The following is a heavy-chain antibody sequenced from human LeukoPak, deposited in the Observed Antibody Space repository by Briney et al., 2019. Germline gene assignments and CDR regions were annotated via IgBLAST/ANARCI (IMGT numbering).Heavy chain of an antibody. Sequence: SETLSLTCAVSGYSISSGYYWGWIRQPPGKGLEWIGSIYHSGSTYYNPSLKSRVTISVDTSKNQFSLRLSSVTATDTAVYYCVCTKGKFKSFDYWGQGTLVTVSS. J-gene: IGHJ4*02. CDR3: VCTKGKFKSFDY. CDR1: GYSISSGYY. D-gene: IGHD2-8*01. CDR2: IYHSGST. V-gene: IGHV4-38-2*01.